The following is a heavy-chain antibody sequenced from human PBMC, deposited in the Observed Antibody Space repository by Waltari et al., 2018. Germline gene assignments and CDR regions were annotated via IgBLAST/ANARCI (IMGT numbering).Heavy chain of an antibody. CDR2: IYTSRSI. CDR3: ARDGYYDSSGYYSGFDY. CDR1: GGSISSYY. V-gene: IGHV4-4*07. D-gene: IGHD3-22*01. Sequence: QVQLQESGPGLVKPSETLSLTCTVSGGSISSYYWSWIRQPAGKGLEWIGRIYTSRSINNNPSLKSRFTMSVDTSKNQFSLKLSSVTDADTAVYYCARDGYYDSSGYYSGFDYWGHGTLVTVSS. J-gene: IGHJ4*01.